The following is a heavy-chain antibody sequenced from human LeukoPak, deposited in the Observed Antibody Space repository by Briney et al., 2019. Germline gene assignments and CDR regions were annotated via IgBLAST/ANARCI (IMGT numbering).Heavy chain of an antibody. CDR1: GFTFSYYA. J-gene: IGHJ4*02. Sequence: GGSLRLSCAASGFTFSYYAVNWVRQAPGKGLEWVSAISGSGGSTYYADSVKGRFTISRDNSKNTLYLQMNSLRVEDTAVYYCAKDLIGGAAAYCFDYWGQGTLVTVSS. D-gene: IGHD2-21*01. V-gene: IGHV3-23*01. CDR3: AKDLIGGAAAYCFDY. CDR2: ISGSGGST.